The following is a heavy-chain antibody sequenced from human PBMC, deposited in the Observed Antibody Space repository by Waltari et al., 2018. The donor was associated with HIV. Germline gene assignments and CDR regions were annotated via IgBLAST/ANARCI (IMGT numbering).Heavy chain of an antibody. CDR1: GFTFDDSA. J-gene: IGHJ4*02. CDR2: ISWNSGSI. CDR3: AKDRSYYYDSSGYSYYFDY. V-gene: IGHV3-9*01. D-gene: IGHD3-22*01. Sequence: EVQLVESGGGLVQPGRSLRLSCAASGFTFDDSAMHWVRQAPGMGLEWVSGISWNSGSIGYADSVKGRFTISRDNAKNSLYLQMNSLRAEDTALYYCAKDRSYYYDSSGYSYYFDYWGQGTLVTVSS.